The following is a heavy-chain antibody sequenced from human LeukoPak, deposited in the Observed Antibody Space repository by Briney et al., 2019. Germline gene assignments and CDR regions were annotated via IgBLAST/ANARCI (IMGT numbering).Heavy chain of an antibody. Sequence: GGSLRLSCAASGFTLSGYWIHWVRQAPGKRLEWVSVISGGVGTTYYADSVKGRFTISRDNSKNTLYLQINSLRAEDTAVYYCAKGLGVWFGELFDYWGQGTLVTISS. D-gene: IGHD3-10*01. J-gene: IGHJ4*02. CDR2: ISGGVGTT. V-gene: IGHV3-23*01. CDR3: AKGLGVWFGELFDY. CDR1: GFTLSGYW.